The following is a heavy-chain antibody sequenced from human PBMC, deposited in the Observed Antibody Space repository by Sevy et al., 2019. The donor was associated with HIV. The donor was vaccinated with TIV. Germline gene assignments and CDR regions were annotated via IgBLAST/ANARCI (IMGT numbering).Heavy chain of an antibody. D-gene: IGHD3-3*01. V-gene: IGHV3-74*01. CDR3: VYYDFWSGSSEYYMDV. CDR1: GFTFTNYW. Sequence: GGSLRLSCAASGFTFTNYWMHWVRQAPGKGLVWVSRINSDGGITTYADSVKGRFTISRDNAKNTLYLQMNSLRAEDTAVYYCVYYDFWSGSSEYYMDVWGKGTTVTVS. CDR2: INSDGGIT. J-gene: IGHJ6*03.